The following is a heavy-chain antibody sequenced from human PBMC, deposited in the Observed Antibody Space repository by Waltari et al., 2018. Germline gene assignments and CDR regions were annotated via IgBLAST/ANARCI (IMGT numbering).Heavy chain of an antibody. Sequence: EVQLLESGGSLVQSGGSLRLSCAASAFTFSHYAMCWVRQAPGKGLECVSAISGSGGSTYYADSVKGRFTISRDNSKNTLYLQMNSLRAEDTAVFYCAKQVSSTAARGGYYFDYWGQGTLVTVSS. CDR3: AKQVSSTAARGGYYFDY. CDR2: ISGSGGST. V-gene: IGHV3-23*01. CDR1: AFTFSHYA. D-gene: IGHD6-6*01. J-gene: IGHJ4*02.